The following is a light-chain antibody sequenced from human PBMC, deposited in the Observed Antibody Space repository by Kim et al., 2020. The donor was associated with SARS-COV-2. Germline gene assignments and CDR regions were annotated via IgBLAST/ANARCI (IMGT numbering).Light chain of an antibody. CDR1: SGHNTYA. J-gene: IGLJ2*01. CDR2: VNSDGSH. CDR3: QTWGTGILV. V-gene: IGLV4-69*01. Sequence: ASVKLTCTLSSGHNTYAIAWHQQQPEKGPRYLMKVNSDGSHNKGDGIPDRFSGSSSGAERYLTISSLQSEDEADYYCQTWGTGILVFGGGTKVTVL.